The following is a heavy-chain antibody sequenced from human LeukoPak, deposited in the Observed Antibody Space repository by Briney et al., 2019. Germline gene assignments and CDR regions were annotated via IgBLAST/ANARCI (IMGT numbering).Heavy chain of an antibody. CDR3: ARDAIAAAGTFDY. CDR1: GFTFSYYW. J-gene: IGHJ4*02. D-gene: IGHD6-13*01. Sequence: PGGSLRLSCAASGFTFSYYWMNWVRQAPGKGLEWVANIKQDGSEKHYVDSVKGRFTISRDNAKNPLYLQMNSLRAEDTAVYYCARDAIAAAGTFDYWGQGALLTVSS. V-gene: IGHV3-7*01. CDR2: IKQDGSEK.